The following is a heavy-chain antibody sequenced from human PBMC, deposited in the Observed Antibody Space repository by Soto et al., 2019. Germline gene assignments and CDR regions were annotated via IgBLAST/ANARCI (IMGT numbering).Heavy chain of an antibody. Sequence: GGSLRLSCAASGFTFSAYGMHWVRQAPGEGLEWVAIMWHDGSSKYYAESVKGRFTISRDNSKNALYLQMNTVRVEDTAVYYCARDLGYCSGGTCYSDAFDIWGQGTMVTVSS. CDR1: GFTFSAYG. CDR3: ARDLGYCSGGTCYSDAFDI. D-gene: IGHD2-15*01. V-gene: IGHV3-33*01. J-gene: IGHJ3*02. CDR2: MWHDGSSK.